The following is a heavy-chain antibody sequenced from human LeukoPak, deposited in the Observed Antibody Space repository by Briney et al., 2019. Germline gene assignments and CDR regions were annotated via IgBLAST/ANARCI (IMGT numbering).Heavy chain of an antibody. Sequence: SETLSLTCTVSGGSISSSSYYWGWIRQPPGKGLEWIGSIYYSGSTYYNPSLKSRVTISVDTSKNQFSLKLSSVTAADTAVYYCARSEGWLGPSPFDYWGQGTLVAVSS. D-gene: IGHD6-19*01. CDR1: GGSISSSSYY. CDR2: IYYSGST. J-gene: IGHJ4*02. V-gene: IGHV4-39*01. CDR3: ARSEGWLGPSPFDY.